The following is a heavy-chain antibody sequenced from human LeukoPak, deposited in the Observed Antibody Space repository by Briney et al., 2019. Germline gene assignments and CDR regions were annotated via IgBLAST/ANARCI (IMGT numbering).Heavy chain of an antibody. CDR1: AGSISSSSYY. V-gene: IGHV4-39*01. Sequence: PSETLSLTCTVSAGSISSSSYYWGWIRQPPGKGPEWIGNIYYSGSTYYNPSLKSRVTISVATSKSQFSLNLSSVTAADTAVYYCARRAASAGYFDYWGQGTLVTVSS. J-gene: IGHJ4*02. D-gene: IGHD6-13*01. CDR2: IYYSGST. CDR3: ARRAASAGYFDY.